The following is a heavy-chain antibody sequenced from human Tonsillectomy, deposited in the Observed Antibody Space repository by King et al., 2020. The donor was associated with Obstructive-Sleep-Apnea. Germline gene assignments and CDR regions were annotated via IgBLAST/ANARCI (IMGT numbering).Heavy chain of an antibody. J-gene: IGHJ4*02. V-gene: IGHV4-39*07. Sequence: QLQESGPGLVKPSETLSLTCTVSGGFVSSSSYYWGWIRQPPGKGLEWIGGIYYSGSSYYNPSLKSRVTISVDTSKNQFSLKLSSVTAADTAVYYCVRDPYSYFDYWGQGTLVTVSS. CDR2: IYYSGSS. D-gene: IGHD2-21*01. CDR3: VRDPYSYFDY. CDR1: GGFVSSSSYY.